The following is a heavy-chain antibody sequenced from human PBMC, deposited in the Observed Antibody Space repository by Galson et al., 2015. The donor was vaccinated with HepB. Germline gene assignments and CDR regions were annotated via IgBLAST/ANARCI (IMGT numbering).Heavy chain of an antibody. V-gene: IGHV2-5*02. CDR3: AHSLLWFKELYY. CDR1: GFSLPTSGVG. Sequence: PALVTPTQTLTLTCTFSGFSLPTSGVGVGWIRQPPGKALEWLALIYWDDDKRYNPSLKSRLTITKDTSKNQVVLTMTNMDVVDTATYYCAHSLLWFKELYYWGQGTLVTVSS. CDR2: IYWDDDK. J-gene: IGHJ4*02. D-gene: IGHD3-10*01.